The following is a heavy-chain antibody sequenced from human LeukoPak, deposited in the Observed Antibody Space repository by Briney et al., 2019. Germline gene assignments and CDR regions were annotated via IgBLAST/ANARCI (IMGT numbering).Heavy chain of an antibody. CDR2: ISTSSSYI. J-gene: IGHJ3*02. Sequence: GGSLRLSCAASGFTFSSYSMNWVRQAPGKGLEWVSSISTSSSYIYYADSVKGRFTISRDNSKNTLYLQMNSLRAEDTAVYYCAREEVHDAFDIWGQGTMVTVSS. CDR3: AREEVHDAFDI. V-gene: IGHV3-21*01. CDR1: GFTFSSYS.